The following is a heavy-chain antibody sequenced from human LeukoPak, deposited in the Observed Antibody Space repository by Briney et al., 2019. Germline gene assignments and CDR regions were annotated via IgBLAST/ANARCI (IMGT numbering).Heavy chain of an antibody. CDR3: ARHDRWALYAAAGTTTFDY. CDR1: GVSFSGYY. J-gene: IGHJ4*02. Sequence: KPSETLSLTCAAYGVSFSGYYWSWIRQPPGKGLEWIGEISHSGSTNYNPSLKSRGPISVDTPKNQFSLKLSSVTAADTAVYYCARHDRWALYAAAGTTTFDYWGQGTLVTVSS. D-gene: IGHD6-13*01. V-gene: IGHV4-34*01. CDR2: ISHSGST.